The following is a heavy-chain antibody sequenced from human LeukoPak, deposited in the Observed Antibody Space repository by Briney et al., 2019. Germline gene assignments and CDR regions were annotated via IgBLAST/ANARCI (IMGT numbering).Heavy chain of an antibody. CDR1: GGSISSSNW. V-gene: IGHV4-4*02. CDR3: ARGVDTAMVLYWYFDL. Sequence: PSQTLSLTCAVSGGSISSSNWWGWVRQPPGKGLEWIGEIYHSGSTNYKTSLKSRVTISVDKSKNQFSLKLSSVTAADTAVYYCARGVDTAMVLYWYFDLWGRGTLVTVSS. D-gene: IGHD5-18*01. J-gene: IGHJ2*01. CDR2: IYHSGST.